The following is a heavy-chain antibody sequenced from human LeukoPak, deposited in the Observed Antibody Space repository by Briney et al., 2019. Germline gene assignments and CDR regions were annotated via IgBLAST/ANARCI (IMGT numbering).Heavy chain of an antibody. D-gene: IGHD3-3*01. Sequence: GASVKVSCKASGYTFTSYGTSWVRQAPGQGLEWMGWISAYNGNTNYAQKLQGRVAMTTDTSTSTAYMELRSLRSDDTAVYYCARGFREGPVLRFLEWLPDPEYFDYWGQGTLVTVSS. CDR3: ARGFREGPVLRFLEWLPDPEYFDY. V-gene: IGHV1-18*01. CDR1: GYTFTSYG. CDR2: ISAYNGNT. J-gene: IGHJ4*02.